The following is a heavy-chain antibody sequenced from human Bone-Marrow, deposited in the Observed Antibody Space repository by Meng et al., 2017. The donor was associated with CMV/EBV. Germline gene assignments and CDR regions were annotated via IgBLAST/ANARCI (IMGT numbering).Heavy chain of an antibody. V-gene: IGHV4-39*07. CDR3: ARIRVPASTQNYFDP. CDR1: GDCTSTNSHF. Sequence: GDCTSTNSHFWCWVRHPPVKGLEWSGSLYYPGNTYCNPSLKSRVTISGDTSKNQFSLRLSSVTAADTAVYYCARIRVPASTQNYFDPWGQGTLVTVSS. CDR2: LYYPGNT. J-gene: IGHJ5*02. D-gene: IGHD2-2*01.